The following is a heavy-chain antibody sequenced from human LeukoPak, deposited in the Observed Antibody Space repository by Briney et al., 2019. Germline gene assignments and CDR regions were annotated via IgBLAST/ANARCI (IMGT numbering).Heavy chain of an antibody. CDR1: GFTFSSYA. V-gene: IGHV3-30*04. J-gene: IGHJ4*02. CDR3: ARDEGGYSYVYSDY. Sequence: PGGSLRLSCAASGFTFSSYAMHWVRQAPGKGLEWVAVISYDGSNKYYADSVKGRFTISRDNSKNTLYLQMNSLRAEDTAVYYCARDEGGYSYVYSDYWGQGPLVTVS. D-gene: IGHD5-18*01. CDR2: ISYDGSNK.